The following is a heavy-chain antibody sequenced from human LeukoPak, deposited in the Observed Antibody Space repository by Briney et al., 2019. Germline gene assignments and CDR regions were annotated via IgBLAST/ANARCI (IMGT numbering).Heavy chain of an antibody. D-gene: IGHD3-10*01. CDR3: GGGLVRGPKDY. Sequence: SLRLSCASSGCTYISCRMSWVRPAPGKGREWVANIKQDGSEKFYVDSVKGRFTISRDNAKNSLYLQMNRLRAEDTAVYYCGGGLVRGPKDYWGQGTLVTVSS. V-gene: IGHV3-7*01. J-gene: IGHJ4*02. CDR1: GCTYISCR. CDR2: IKQDGSEK.